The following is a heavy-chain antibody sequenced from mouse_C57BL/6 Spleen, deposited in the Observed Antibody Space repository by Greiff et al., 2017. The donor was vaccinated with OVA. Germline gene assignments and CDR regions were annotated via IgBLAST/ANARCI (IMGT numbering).Heavy chain of an antibody. V-gene: IGHV1-55*01. J-gene: IGHJ4*01. Sequence: QVQLQQPGAELVKPGASVKMSCKASGYTFTSYWITWVKQRPGQGLEWIGDIYPGSGSTNYNEKFKSKATLTVDTSSSTAYMQLSSLTSEDTAVYYCARAGNYEGDAMDYWGQGTSVTVSS. CDR1: GYTFTSYW. CDR3: ARAGNYEGDAMDY. D-gene: IGHD2-1*01. CDR2: IYPGSGST.